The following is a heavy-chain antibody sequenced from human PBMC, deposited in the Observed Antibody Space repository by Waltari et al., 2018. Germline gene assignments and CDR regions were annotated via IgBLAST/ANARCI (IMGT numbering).Heavy chain of an antibody. J-gene: IGHJ3*02. CDR2: IYSGGRT. CDR3: ARGPAYYYDSSGDAFDI. Sequence: EVPLVETGGGLIQPGGSLRLSCAASGFTVSSNYMSWVRQAPGKGLEWVSVIYSGGRTYYADSVKGRFTIARDNAKNTLYLQMNSLRAEDTAVYYCARGPAYYYDSSGDAFDIWGQGTMVTVSS. D-gene: IGHD3-22*01. V-gene: IGHV3-53*02. CDR1: GFTVSSNY.